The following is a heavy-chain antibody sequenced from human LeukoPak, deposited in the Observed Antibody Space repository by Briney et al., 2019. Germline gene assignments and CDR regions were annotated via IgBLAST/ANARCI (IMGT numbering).Heavy chain of an antibody. J-gene: IGHJ4*02. CDR3: ARLRSPGDFDY. D-gene: IGHD1-26*01. CDR2: ISTSGSS. V-gene: IGHV4-4*07. CDR1: GGSISPYY. Sequence: SETLSLTCTVSGGSISPYYWSFIRQPAGKGLEWIGRISTSGSSKYNPSLESRVTMSVDTSKNQFSLKVTSVTAADTAMYYCARLRSPGDFDYWGQGTLVTVSS.